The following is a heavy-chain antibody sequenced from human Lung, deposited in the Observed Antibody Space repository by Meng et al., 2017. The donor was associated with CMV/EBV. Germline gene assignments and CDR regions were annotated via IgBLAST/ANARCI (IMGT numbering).Heavy chain of an antibody. CDR3: ARAPRDSGGYYYPDY. D-gene: IGHD3-22*01. V-gene: IGHV3-21*01. CDR2: ISSSSSYI. Sequence: GESLKISCAASGFTFSSYSMNWVRQAPGKGLEWVSSISSSSSYIYYADSVKGRFTISRDNAKNSLYLQMNSLRAEDTAVYYCARAPRDSGGYYYPDYWGQGTXVTVSS. J-gene: IGHJ4*02. CDR1: GFTFSSYS.